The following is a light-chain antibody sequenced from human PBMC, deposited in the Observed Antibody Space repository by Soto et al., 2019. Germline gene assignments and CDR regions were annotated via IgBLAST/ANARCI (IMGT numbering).Light chain of an antibody. CDR3: AAWDDTLSSVV. CDR2: RSD. V-gene: IGLV1-47*01. J-gene: IGLJ3*02. CDR1: SSNIGNNF. Sequence: QSVLTQPPSASGTPGQRVTMSCSGSSSNIGNNFVFWYQHLPGTAPKLLIYRSDQRPSGVPDRFSASKSGTSASLAISGLRSDDEADYYCAAWDDTLSSVVLGGGTKLTVL.